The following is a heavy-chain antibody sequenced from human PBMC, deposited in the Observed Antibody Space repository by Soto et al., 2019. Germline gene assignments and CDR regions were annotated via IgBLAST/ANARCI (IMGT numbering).Heavy chain of an antibody. CDR1: GVSIYTYA. V-gene: IGHV4-59*01. CDR3: AGYCSSSICPADHSFALEV. D-gene: IGHD2-2*01. Sequence: AGTLSLTCNVSGVSIYTYAVNWIRQAPGKGLEWIGDISDGGSTNYNRSLKSRVTISVDTSKKQVSLKLMSVSAADTARYFCAGYCSSSICPADHSFALEVWGQGTPVTVSS. CDR2: ISDGGST. J-gene: IGHJ6*02.